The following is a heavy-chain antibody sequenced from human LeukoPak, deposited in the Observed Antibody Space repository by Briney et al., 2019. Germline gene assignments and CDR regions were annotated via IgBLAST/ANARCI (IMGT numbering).Heavy chain of an antibody. CDR3: ARSGVRPYYDFWSGYYTHGMDV. D-gene: IGHD3-3*01. CDR2: ISWNSGSI. V-gene: IGHV3-9*01. Sequence: GGSLRLSCAASGFSFDDYVMHWVRQAPGKGLEWVSGISWNSGSIGYADSVKGRFTTSRDNAKNSLYLQMNSLRAEDTAVYYCARSGVRPYYDFWSGYYTHGMDVWGQGTTVTVSS. J-gene: IGHJ6*02. CDR1: GFSFDDYV.